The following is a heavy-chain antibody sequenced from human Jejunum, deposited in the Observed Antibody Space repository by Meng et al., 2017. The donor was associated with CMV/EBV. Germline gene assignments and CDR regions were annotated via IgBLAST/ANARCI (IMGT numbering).Heavy chain of an antibody. D-gene: IGHD3-3*01. CDR1: GFTFVDYA. J-gene: IGHJ4*02. CDR3: AKTLSPYDFWSGADY. V-gene: IGHV3-9*01. Sequence: GFTFVDYAMHWVRQAPGKGLEWVSGISWNGDNIDYADSVRGRFTISRDNAKNSLYLQMNSLKAEDTAFYYCAKTLSPYDFWSGADYWGQGTLVTVSS. CDR2: ISWNGDNI.